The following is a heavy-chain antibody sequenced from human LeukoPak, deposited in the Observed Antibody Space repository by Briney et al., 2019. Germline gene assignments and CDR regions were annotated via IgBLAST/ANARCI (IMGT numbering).Heavy chain of an antibody. J-gene: IGHJ6*02. V-gene: IGHV4-61*02. CDR3: ARLTHLYPIHTYYYHSMDV. Sequence: SETLSLTCTVSGGSISSGSYYWSWIRQPAGEGLEWIGRIYTSGTTNCNPSLKSRVTISLDTSKNQFSLNLTSVTAADTAVYYCARLTHLYPIHTYYYHSMDVWGQGTTVTVSS. CDR1: GGSISSGSYY. D-gene: IGHD2-2*02. CDR2: IYTSGTT.